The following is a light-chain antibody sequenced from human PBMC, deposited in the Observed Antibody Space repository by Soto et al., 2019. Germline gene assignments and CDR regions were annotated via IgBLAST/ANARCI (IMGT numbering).Light chain of an antibody. V-gene: IGKV3-20*01. CDR2: GAS. CDR1: QTFGSTY. Sequence: ESVLTQSQGTLSLSPGERVTLSCRASQTFGSTYLAWYQQRPGQSPRLLIYGASRRAPGIPDRFRGSESGTDFTLTITRLEPDSFAVDYCQQFGTSPLYTFGQGTKLEIK. J-gene: IGKJ2*01. CDR3: QQFGTSPLYT.